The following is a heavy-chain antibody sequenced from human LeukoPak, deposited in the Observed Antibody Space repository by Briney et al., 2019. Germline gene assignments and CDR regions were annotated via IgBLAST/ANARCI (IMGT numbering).Heavy chain of an antibody. Sequence: PSETLSLTCTVSGGSISITNYYWGWFRQPPGKGLEWIGNIYYDGSTYYNPSLKSRVTISVDTSKNQFSLKLSSVTAADTAVYYCARVLGLKAATDGYYFDYWGQGTLVTVSS. CDR2: IYYDGST. D-gene: IGHD6-13*01. V-gene: IGHV4-39*07. CDR3: ARVLGLKAATDGYYFDY. CDR1: GGSISITNYY. J-gene: IGHJ4*02.